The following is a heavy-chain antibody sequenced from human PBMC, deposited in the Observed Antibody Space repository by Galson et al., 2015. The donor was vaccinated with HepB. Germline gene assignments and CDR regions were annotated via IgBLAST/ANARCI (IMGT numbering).Heavy chain of an antibody. Sequence: SLRLSCAASGFTFSSYWMSWVRQAPGKGLEWVANIKQDGSEKYYVDSVKGRFTISRDNAKNSLYLQMNSLRAEDTAVYYCARDWVVVVPAAPILDYWGQGTLVTVSS. D-gene: IGHD2-2*01. CDR1: GFTFSSYW. CDR3: ARDWVVVVPAAPILDY. V-gene: IGHV3-7*03. J-gene: IGHJ4*02. CDR2: IKQDGSEK.